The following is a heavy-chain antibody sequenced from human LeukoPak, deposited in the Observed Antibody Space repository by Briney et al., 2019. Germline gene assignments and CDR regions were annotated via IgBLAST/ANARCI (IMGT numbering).Heavy chain of an antibody. Sequence: ASVKVSCKASGYTFTTYGISWVRQAPGQGLEWIGWISAYNGNTNYAQKLQGRVTMTTDTSASTAYMELRSLRSDDTAVYYCAREMYDSSGYYPDYWGQGTLVTVSS. V-gene: IGHV1-18*01. CDR1: GYTFTTYG. CDR2: ISAYNGNT. CDR3: AREMYDSSGYYPDY. D-gene: IGHD3-22*01. J-gene: IGHJ4*02.